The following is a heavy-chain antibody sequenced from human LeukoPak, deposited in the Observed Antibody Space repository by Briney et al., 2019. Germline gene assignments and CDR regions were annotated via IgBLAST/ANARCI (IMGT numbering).Heavy chain of an antibody. V-gene: IGHV4-59*08. CDR2: IYHSGST. D-gene: IGHD3-16*01. CDR3: ARRGTNYYYYMDV. Sequence: SETLSLTCTVSGGSISNYYWSWVRQPPGKGLEWIGSIYHSGSTYYNPSLKSRVTISVDTSKNQFSLKLSSVTAADTAVYYCARRGTNYYYYMDVWGKGTTVTVSS. CDR1: GGSISNYY. J-gene: IGHJ6*03.